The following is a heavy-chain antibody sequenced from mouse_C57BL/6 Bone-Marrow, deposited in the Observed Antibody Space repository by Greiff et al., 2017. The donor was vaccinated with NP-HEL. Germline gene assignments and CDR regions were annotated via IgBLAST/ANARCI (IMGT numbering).Heavy chain of an antibody. CDR3: ERSGGNYV. Sequence: QVQLQQSGPELVKPGASVKISCKASGYAFSSSWMNWVKQRPGKGLEWIGRIYPGDGDTNYNGKFKGKATLTADKSSSTAYMQLSSLTSEDSAVYFCERSGGNYVWGTGTTVTVSS. CDR2: IYPGDGDT. D-gene: IGHD2-1*01. V-gene: IGHV1-82*01. CDR1: GYAFSSSW. J-gene: IGHJ1*03.